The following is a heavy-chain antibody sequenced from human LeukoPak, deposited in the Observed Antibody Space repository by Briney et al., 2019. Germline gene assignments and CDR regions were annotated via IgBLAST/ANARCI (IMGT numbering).Heavy chain of an antibody. V-gene: IGHV1-2*02. Sequence: GASVKVSCKASGYTFSGYYMHWVRQAPGQGLEWMGWINPNSGGTNYAQKFQGRVTMTRDTSISTAYMELSRLRSDDTAVYYCASGCSSTSCPIDYWGQGTLVTVSS. CDR3: ASGCSSTSCPIDY. CDR2: INPNSGGT. J-gene: IGHJ4*02. CDR1: GYTFSGYY. D-gene: IGHD2-2*01.